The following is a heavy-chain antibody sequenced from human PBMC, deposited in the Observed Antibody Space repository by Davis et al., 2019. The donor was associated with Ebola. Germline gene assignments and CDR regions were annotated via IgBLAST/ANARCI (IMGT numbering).Heavy chain of an antibody. CDR3: AKHYSGSYCQDS. CDR1: GFTFSTNY. Sequence: PGGSLRLSCAASGFTFSTNYMSWVRQAPGKGLEWVSTFPGSGGGPSYADSVKGRFTFSRDNSQSTLYLHMNSLRVEDTAIYYCAKHYSGSYCQDSWGQGTLVTVS. J-gene: IGHJ4*02. CDR2: FPGSGGGP. V-gene: IGHV3-23*01. D-gene: IGHD1-26*01.